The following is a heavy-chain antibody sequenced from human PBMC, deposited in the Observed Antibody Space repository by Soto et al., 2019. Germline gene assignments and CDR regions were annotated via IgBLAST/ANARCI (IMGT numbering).Heavy chain of an antibody. CDR1: GGSISSGDYY. CDR2: IYYSGST. CDR3: AREGTDLTGPLAY. Sequence: NPSETLSLTCTVSGGSISSGDYYWSWIRQPPGKGLEWIGYIYYSGSTYYNPSLKSRVTISVDTSKNQFSLKLSSVTAADTAVYYCAREGTDLTGPLAYWGQGTLVTVS. V-gene: IGHV4-30-4*01. D-gene: IGHD1-20*01. J-gene: IGHJ4*02.